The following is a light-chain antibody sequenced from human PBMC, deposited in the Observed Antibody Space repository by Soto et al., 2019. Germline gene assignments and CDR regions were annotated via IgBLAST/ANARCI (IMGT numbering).Light chain of an antibody. Sequence: DIVMTQSPDSLAVSLGERATINCKSSQSILYSSNNQNYLAWYQQKPGQPPKLLISWASTRESGVPDRFSGSGSATDFTLTISSLQAEDVAVYYCQQYIGIPWTFGQGTKVEIK. CDR1: QSILYSSNNQNY. V-gene: IGKV4-1*01. CDR3: QQYIGIPWT. CDR2: WAS. J-gene: IGKJ1*01.